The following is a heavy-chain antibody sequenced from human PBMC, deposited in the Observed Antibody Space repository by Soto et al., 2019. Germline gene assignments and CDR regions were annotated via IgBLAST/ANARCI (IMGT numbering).Heavy chain of an antibody. CDR1: GGTFSSYA. CDR2: IIPIFGTA. CDR3: ARGSVYCSSISCYLDTNYYGMDV. V-gene: IGHV1-69*13. D-gene: IGHD2-2*01. J-gene: IGHJ6*02. Sequence: ASVKVSCKASGGTFSSYAISWVRQAPGQGLEWMGGIIPIFGTANYAQKFQGRVTITADESTSTAYMELSSLRSEDTAVYYCARGSVYCSSISCYLDTNYYGMDVWGQGTTVTVSS.